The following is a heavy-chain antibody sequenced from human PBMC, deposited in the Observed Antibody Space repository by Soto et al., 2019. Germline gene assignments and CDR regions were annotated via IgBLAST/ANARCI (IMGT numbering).Heavy chain of an antibody. CDR2: SHHSGSA. V-gene: IGHV4-39*01. Sequence: PSVTMSVTCTVAGGSIISSSYHWGWIRQPPGKGLEWIGNSHHSGSAYHNPSLKSRVTISVDTSRNQVSLKLSSVTAADTAVYYCARTANWLDPWGQGTLVTVSS. J-gene: IGHJ5*02. CDR1: GGSIISSSYH. CDR3: ARTANWLDP.